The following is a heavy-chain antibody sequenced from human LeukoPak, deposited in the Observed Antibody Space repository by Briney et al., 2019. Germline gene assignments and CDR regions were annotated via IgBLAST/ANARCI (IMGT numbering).Heavy chain of an antibody. CDR1: GFTFSSYW. CDR2: IKQDGSEK. V-gene: IGHV3-7*01. D-gene: IGHD1-26*01. J-gene: IGHJ4*02. Sequence: PGGSLRLSCAASGFTFSSYWMRWVRQAPGKGLEWVANIKQDGSEKYYVDSVKGRFTISRDNAKNSLHLQINSLRAEDTAVYYCARRIPMWELFDYWGQGTLVTVSS. CDR3: ARRIPMWELFDY.